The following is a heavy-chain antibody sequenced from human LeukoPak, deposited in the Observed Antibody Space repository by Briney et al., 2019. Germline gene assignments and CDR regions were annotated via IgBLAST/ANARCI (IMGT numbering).Heavy chain of an antibody. CDR3: AKDRHRYSYGYTGFDY. V-gene: IGHV3-30*18. CDR1: GFTLSSYG. Sequence: GGSLRLSCAASGFTLSSYGMHWVRQAPGKGLEWVAVISYDGSNKYYADSVKGRFTISRDNSKNTLYLQMNSLRAEDTAVYYCAKDRHRYSYGYTGFDYWGQGTLVTVSS. D-gene: IGHD5-18*01. J-gene: IGHJ4*02. CDR2: ISYDGSNK.